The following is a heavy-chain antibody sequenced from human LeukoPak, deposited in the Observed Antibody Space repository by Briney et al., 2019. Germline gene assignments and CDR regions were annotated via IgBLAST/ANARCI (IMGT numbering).Heavy chain of an antibody. V-gene: IGHV4-59*01. D-gene: IGHD3-10*02. Sequence: PSETLSPTCTVSGGSISPYYWSWIRQPPGKGLEWLGYIYYSGNTEYKPSLKSRVAMSVDTSKNQFSLRLSSVTAADTAVYYCARSTGSTMFIDYWGQGTLVTVSS. CDR2: IYYSGNT. CDR3: ARSTGSTMFIDY. CDR1: GGSISPYY. J-gene: IGHJ4*02.